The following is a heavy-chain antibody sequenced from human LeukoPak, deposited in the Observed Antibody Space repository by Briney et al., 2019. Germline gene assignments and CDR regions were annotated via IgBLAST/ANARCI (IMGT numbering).Heavy chain of an antibody. Sequence: PGRSLRLSCTASGFTFGDYAMSWIRQAPGKGLEWAGFIRSKAYGETADYAASVKGRFTISRDDSKAIAYLQMNSLKTEETAVYHCTRDRGAYNLYDYWGQGTLVTVSS. CDR3: TRDRGAYNLYDY. CDR1: GFTFGDYA. CDR2: IRSKAYGETA. D-gene: IGHD1-1*01. V-gene: IGHV3-49*03. J-gene: IGHJ4*02.